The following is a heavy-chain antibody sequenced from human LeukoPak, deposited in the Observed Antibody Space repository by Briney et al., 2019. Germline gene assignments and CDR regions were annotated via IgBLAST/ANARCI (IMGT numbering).Heavy chain of an antibody. D-gene: IGHD3-22*01. J-gene: IGHJ6*02. V-gene: IGHV3-33*01. Sequence: GRSLRLSCAASGFTFSSYGMHWVRQAPGKGLEWVAVIWYDGSNKYYADSVKGRFTISRDSSKNTLYLQMNSLRAEDTAVYYCARDPYDSSGRRGYYYYGMDVWGQGTTVTVSS. CDR2: IWYDGSNK. CDR3: ARDPYDSSGRRGYYYYGMDV. CDR1: GFTFSSYG.